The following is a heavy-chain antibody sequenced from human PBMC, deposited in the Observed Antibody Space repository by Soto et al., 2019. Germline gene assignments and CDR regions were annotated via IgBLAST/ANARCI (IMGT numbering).Heavy chain of an antibody. J-gene: IGHJ3*02. Sequence: QVQLQESGPGLVKPSQTLSLTCTVSGGSISSGGYYWSWIRQHPGKGLDWIGYIYYGGSTYYNPSHKSRVTISVDTSKNQFSLQLSSVTAADTAVYYCARESTFAYYDSSGYEDYDAFDIWGQGTMVTVSS. CDR3: ARESTFAYYDSSGYEDYDAFDI. D-gene: IGHD3-22*01. CDR1: GGSISSGGYY. CDR2: IYYGGST. V-gene: IGHV4-31*03.